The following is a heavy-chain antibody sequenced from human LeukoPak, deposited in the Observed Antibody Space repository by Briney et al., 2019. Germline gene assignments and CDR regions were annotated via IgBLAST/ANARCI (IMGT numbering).Heavy chain of an antibody. D-gene: IGHD3-9*01. Sequence: PGGSLRLSCAASGFTFSSYSMNWVRQAPGKGLEWVSSISSSSSYIYYADSVKGRFTISRDNAENSLYLQMNSLRAEDTAVYYCARQHYDILTGYYRARSYFDYWGQGTLVTVSS. CDR1: GFTFSSYS. V-gene: IGHV3-21*01. CDR3: ARQHYDILTGYYRARSYFDY. J-gene: IGHJ4*02. CDR2: ISSSSSYI.